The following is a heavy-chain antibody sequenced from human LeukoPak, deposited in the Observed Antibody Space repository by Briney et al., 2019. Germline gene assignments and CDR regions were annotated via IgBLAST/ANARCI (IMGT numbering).Heavy chain of an antibody. CDR1: GFTFSNYA. Sequence: GESLKISCAASGFTFSNYAMHWVRQAPGKGLEWVAVISADETNEYYADSVKGRITISRDNSKSTLYLRMNSLRAEDTAVYYCARVSTAGLGKSKTRAFDGWGQGT. CDR2: ISADETNE. J-gene: IGHJ3*01. CDR3: ARVSTAGLGKSKTRAFDG. D-gene: IGHD7-27*01. V-gene: IGHV3-30*04.